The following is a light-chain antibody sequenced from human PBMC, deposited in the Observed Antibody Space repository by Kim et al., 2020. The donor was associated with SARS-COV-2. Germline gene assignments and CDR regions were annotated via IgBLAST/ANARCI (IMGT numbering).Light chain of an antibody. V-gene: IGKV1-9*01. Sequence: ASVGDRVTITGRASPAISTYLAWYQQKPGKAPNLLISTTSTLQSGVPSRFSGSGSGTEFTLTISILQPEDFATYYCQQLNSYPITFGQGTRLEIK. CDR1: PAISTY. J-gene: IGKJ5*01. CDR2: TTS. CDR3: QQLNSYPIT.